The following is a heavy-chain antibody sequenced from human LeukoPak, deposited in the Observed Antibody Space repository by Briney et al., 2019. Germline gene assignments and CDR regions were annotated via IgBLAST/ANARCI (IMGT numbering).Heavy chain of an antibody. D-gene: IGHD1-26*01. V-gene: IGHV1-2*02. CDR1: GGTFSSYA. Sequence: GASVKVSCKASGGTFSSYAISWVRQAPGQGLEWMGRINPNSGDTNYAQKFQGRVTMTRDTSISTAYMELSRLRSDDTAVYYCARARSGTLEYWGQGTLVTVSS. CDR2: INPNSGDT. CDR3: ARARSGTLEY. J-gene: IGHJ4*02.